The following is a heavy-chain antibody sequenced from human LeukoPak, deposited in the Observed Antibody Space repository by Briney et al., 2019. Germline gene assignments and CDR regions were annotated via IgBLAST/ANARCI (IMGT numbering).Heavy chain of an antibody. D-gene: IGHD3-16*02. CDR1: GGSISNYY. CDR3: ARGVEELSLYFFDY. J-gene: IGHJ4*02. V-gene: IGHV4-59*01. Sequence: SETLSLTCTVSGGSISNYYWNWIRQPPGKGLEWIGHIYYSGSTNYSPSLKSRVTISVDTSKNQFFLKLSSVTAADTAVYYCARGVEELSLYFFDYWGQGTLVTVSS. CDR2: IYYSGST.